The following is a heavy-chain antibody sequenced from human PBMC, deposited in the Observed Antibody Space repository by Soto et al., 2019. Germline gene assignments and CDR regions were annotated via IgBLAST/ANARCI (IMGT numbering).Heavy chain of an antibody. V-gene: IGHV1-3*01. D-gene: IGHD3-10*01. CDR3: ARSGFGDYSFDY. Sequence: QVQLVQSGAEVKKPGASVKVSCKAAGYSFTTYVMHWVRQAPGQRLEWMGWINAGNDITKYSQHLQDRVTITRDTSASTAYMELSSLTSGDTAVYYCARSGFGDYSFDYWGQGTLVTVSS. CDR1: GYSFTTYV. CDR2: INAGNDIT. J-gene: IGHJ4*02.